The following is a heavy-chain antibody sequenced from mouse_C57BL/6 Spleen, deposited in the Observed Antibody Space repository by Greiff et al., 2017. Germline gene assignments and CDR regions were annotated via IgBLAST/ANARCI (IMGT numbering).Heavy chain of an antibody. J-gene: IGHJ2*01. Sequence: QVQLQQSGAELVKPGASVKISCKASGYAFSSYWMNWLKQRPGKGLEWIGQIYPGDGDTNYNGKFKGKATLTADKSSSTAYMQLSSLTSEDSAVYFCAREKGGYYFDYWGQGTTLTVSS. CDR3: AREKGGYYFDY. D-gene: IGHD1-1*02. CDR2: IYPGDGDT. CDR1: GYAFSSYW. V-gene: IGHV1-80*01.